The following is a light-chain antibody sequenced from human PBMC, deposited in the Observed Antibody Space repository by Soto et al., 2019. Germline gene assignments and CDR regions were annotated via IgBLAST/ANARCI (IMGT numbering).Light chain of an antibody. Sequence: DIQMTQFPSSLSASVGDRVTITCRASQSISSSFNWYQQKPGKAPKLLIYAASNLESGVPSRFSGSESGTDFTLTISSRQREDFATYYCQQSYAFGQGTKLEI. V-gene: IGKV1-39*01. J-gene: IGKJ2*01. CDR1: QSISSS. CDR3: QQSYA. CDR2: AAS.